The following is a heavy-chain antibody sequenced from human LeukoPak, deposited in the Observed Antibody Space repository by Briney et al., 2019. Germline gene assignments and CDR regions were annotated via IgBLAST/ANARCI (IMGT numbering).Heavy chain of an antibody. CDR1: GFTFNTYS. J-gene: IGHJ4*02. CDR3: ARDGVGATTCFDY. Sequence: TGGSLRLSCAASGFTFNTYSINWVRQAPGKGLEWVSSISSSSSYIYYADSVKGRFTISRDNAKNSLYLQMNSLRAEDTAVYYCARDGVGATTCFDYWGQGTLATVSS. V-gene: IGHV3-21*01. CDR2: ISSSSSYI. D-gene: IGHD1-26*01.